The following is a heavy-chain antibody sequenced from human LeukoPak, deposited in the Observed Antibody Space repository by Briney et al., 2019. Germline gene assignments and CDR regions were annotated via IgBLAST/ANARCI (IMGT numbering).Heavy chain of an antibody. CDR2: IYYSGST. CDR1: GGSISSYY. D-gene: IGHD6-13*01. Sequence: SETLSLTCTVSGGSISSYYWSWIRQPPGKELEWIGYIYYSGSTNYNPSLKSRVTISVDTSKNQFSLKLGSVTAADTAVYYWAREKGGAAAVDWYFDLWGRGTLVTVSS. V-gene: IGHV4-59*01. J-gene: IGHJ2*01. CDR3: AREKGGAAAVDWYFDL.